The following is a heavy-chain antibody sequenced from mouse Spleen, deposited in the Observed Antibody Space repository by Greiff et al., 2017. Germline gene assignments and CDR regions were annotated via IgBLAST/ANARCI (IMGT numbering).Heavy chain of an antibody. D-gene: IGHD2-4*01. CDR1: GYSITSDY. J-gene: IGHJ4*01. V-gene: IGHV3-8*01. CDR2: ISYSGST. Sequence: DVKLVESGPGLAKPSQTLSLTCSVTGYSITSDYWNWIRKFPGNKLEYMGYISYSGSTYYNPSLKSRISITRDTSKNQYYLQLNSVTTEDTATYYCARGSDYGDYAMDYWGQGTSVTVSS. CDR3: ARGSDYGDYAMDY.